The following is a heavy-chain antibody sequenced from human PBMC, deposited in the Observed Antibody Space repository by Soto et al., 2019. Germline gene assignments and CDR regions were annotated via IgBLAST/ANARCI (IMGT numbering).Heavy chain of an antibody. D-gene: IGHD5-18*01. V-gene: IGHV4-30-4*01. CDR1: GGSISSCDYY. CDR2: IYYSGST. Sequence: SETLPLTCPVSGGSISSCDYYWSWIRRPPGKGLEWSGYIYYSGSTYYNPALKRRVTISVDTSKNQFSLKLSSVTAADTAVYYCARARRGYSYGYWFDPWGQGTRVTVSA. J-gene: IGHJ5*02. CDR3: ARARRGYSYGYWFDP.